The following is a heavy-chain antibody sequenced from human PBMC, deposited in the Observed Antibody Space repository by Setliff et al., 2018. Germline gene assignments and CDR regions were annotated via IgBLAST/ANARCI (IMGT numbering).Heavy chain of an antibody. J-gene: IGHJ4*02. CDR3: AKSPVAYCSGAVCYPFDY. CDR2: IWYDGSNI. CDR1: GFTFSSYG. Sequence: GESLKISCVASGFTFSSYGMHWVRQAPGKGLEWVAVIWYDGSNIYYADSVKGRFTISGDNSKNTLYLQMNSLRAEDTAVYFCAKSPVAYCSGAVCYPFDYWGQGTLVTVSS. D-gene: IGHD2-8*02. V-gene: IGHV3-33*06.